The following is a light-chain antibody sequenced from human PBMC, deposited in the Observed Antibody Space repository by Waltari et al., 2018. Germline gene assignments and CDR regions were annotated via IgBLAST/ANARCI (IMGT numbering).Light chain of an antibody. CDR2: DAS. CDR1: QSVSSY. V-gene: IGKV3-11*01. J-gene: IGKJ4*01. CDR3: QQRSNWLT. Sequence: EIVLTQSPATLSLSPGERATLSCRASQSVSSYLAGYQQKPGQAPRLLIYDASNRATGIPARFSGSGSGTDVTLTSSSLEPEDFAVYYCQQRSNWLTFGGGTKVEIK.